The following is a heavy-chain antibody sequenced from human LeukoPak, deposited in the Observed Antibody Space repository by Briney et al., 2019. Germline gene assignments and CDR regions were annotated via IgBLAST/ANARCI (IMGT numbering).Heavy chain of an antibody. J-gene: IGHJ4*02. CDR1: RFTFSRYA. Sequence: GRSLRLSCAASRFTFSRYAMHWVRQAPGKGLEWVAVISYDGSNKYYVDSVKGRFTISRDNSKNTLYLQMDSLRAEDTAVYYCAKGLSGSPPPYWGQGTLVTVSS. CDR2: ISYDGSNK. V-gene: IGHV3-30*18. D-gene: IGHD3-10*01. CDR3: AKGLSGSPPPY.